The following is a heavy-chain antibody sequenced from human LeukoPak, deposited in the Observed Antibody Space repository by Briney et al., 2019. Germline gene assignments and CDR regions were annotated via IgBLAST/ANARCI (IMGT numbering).Heavy chain of an antibody. CDR3: ARDQWRFRYNLGFDI. V-gene: IGHV3-48*02. D-gene: IGHD1-14*01. CDR2: ISGSSSTI. Sequence: GGSLRLSCAASGFXFSNYIINWVRQAPGKGLEWVSYISGSSSTIYYADSVKGRFTISRDNAKNSLYLQMNSLRDEDTAVYYCARDQWRFRYNLGFDIWGQGTMVTVSS. CDR1: GFXFSNYI. J-gene: IGHJ3*02.